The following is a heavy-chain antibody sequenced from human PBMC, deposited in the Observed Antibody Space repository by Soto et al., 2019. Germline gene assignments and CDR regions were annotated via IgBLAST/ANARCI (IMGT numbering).Heavy chain of an antibody. J-gene: IGHJ4*02. CDR2: ISSDGRNK. CDR1: GFTFGSYA. CDR3: ARDSNVVSGYYSYDFDN. Sequence: QVQLVESGGGVVQPGRSLRLSCAASGFTFGSYAMHWVRQAPGKGLEWVAVISSDGRNKYYTDSVKGRFTISRDNSWNTLYLQVNSLTAEVTAVYYCARDSNVVSGYYSYDFDNWGQGTLVTVSS. D-gene: IGHD5-12*01. V-gene: IGHV3-30*04.